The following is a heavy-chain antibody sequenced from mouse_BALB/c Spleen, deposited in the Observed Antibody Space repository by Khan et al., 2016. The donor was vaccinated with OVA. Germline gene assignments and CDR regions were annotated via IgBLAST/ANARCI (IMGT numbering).Heavy chain of an antibody. J-gene: IGHJ4*01. CDR1: GYTFSTYW. V-gene: IGHV1S22*01. D-gene: IGHD1-2*01. CDR3: TRGTTAPYVMDY. CDR2: IYPGSGSH. Sequence: LQQSGSELVSPGASVKLSCKTSGYTFSTYWMHWVKQRPGQGLKWIGNIYPGSGSHNYDEKFKSKATLTVDTSSTTAYMQLRSLKSRDSAVYYCTRGTTAPYVMDYWGRGTSVTGSS.